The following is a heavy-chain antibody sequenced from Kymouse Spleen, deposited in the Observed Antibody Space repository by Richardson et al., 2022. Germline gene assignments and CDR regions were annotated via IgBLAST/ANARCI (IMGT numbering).Heavy chain of an antibody. CDR3: ARDIVVVPAADWFDP. J-gene: IGHJ5*02. Sequence: QLQLQESGPGLVKPSETLSLTCTVSGGSISSSSYYWGWIRQPPGKGLEWIGSIYYSGSTYYNPSLKSRVTISVDTSKNQFSLKLSSVTAADTAVYYCARDIVVVPAADWFDPWGQGTLVTVSS. D-gene: IGHD2-2*02. CDR1: GGSISSSSYY. V-gene: IGHV4-39*01. CDR2: IYYSGST.